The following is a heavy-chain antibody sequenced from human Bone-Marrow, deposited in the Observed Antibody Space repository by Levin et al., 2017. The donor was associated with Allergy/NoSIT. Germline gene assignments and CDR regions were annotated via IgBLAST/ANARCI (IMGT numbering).Heavy chain of an antibody. CDR1: GFTFKNYA. V-gene: IGHV3-23*01. CDR3: SKGMHVGPGTVGEQ. CDR2: ISGNGDDK. Sequence: GGSLRLSCAASGFTFKNYAMTWVRQVPGKGLEWVSGISGNGDDKYYTDSVKGRFTISRDNSRNTLDLQMNSLRGEDTAVYYCSKGMHVGPGTVGEQWGQGITVIVSS. J-gene: IGHJ6*02. D-gene: IGHD3-10*01.